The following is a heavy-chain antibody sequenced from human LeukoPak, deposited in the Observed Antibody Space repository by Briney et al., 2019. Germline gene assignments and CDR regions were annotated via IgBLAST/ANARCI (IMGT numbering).Heavy chain of an antibody. CDR2: INPSGCST. J-gene: IGHJ4*02. CDR3: ARGASVVTPIAY. Sequence: ASVKVSCKASGYTFTSYYMHWVRQAPGQGLEWMGIINPSGCSTSYAQKFQDRVTMTRDTSTRTVYMELSSLRSEDTAVYYCARGASVVTPIAYWGQGTPVTVSP. V-gene: IGHV1-46*01. CDR1: GYTFTSYY. D-gene: IGHD4-23*01.